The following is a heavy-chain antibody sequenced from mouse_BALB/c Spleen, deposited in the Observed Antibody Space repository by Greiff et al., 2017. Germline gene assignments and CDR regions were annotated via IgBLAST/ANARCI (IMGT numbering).Heavy chain of an antibody. D-gene: IGHD4-1*01. CDR2: ISSGSSTI. Sequence: EVMLVESGGGLVQPGGSRKLSCAASGFTFSSFGMHWVRQAPEKGLEWVAYISSGSSTIYYADTVKGRFTISRDNPKNTLFLQMTSLRSEDTAMYYCASYHWDGAYWGQGTLVTVSA. CDR3: ASYHWDGAY. V-gene: IGHV5-17*02. CDR1: GFTFSSFG. J-gene: IGHJ3*01.